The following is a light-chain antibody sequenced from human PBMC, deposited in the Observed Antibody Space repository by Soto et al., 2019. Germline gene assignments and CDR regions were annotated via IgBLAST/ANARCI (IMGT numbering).Light chain of an antibody. V-gene: IGLV2-11*01. Sequence: QSVLTQPRSVSGSPGQSVTISCTGTSRDVGGYNYVSWYQQHPGKAPKLMIFDVSQRPSGVPDRFSGSKFGSTASLTISGLQAEYEAAYYCFSYAGGYSFVFGTGTKVTVL. CDR3: FSYAGGYSFV. CDR1: SRDVGGYNY. J-gene: IGLJ1*01. CDR2: DVS.